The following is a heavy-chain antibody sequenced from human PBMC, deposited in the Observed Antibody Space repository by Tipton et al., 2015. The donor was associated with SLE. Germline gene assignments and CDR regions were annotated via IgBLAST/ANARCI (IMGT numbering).Heavy chain of an antibody. CDR2: IYYSGST. CDR1: GGSISSSSYY. CDR3: ASSTGYSSSWYGPFNWFDP. V-gene: IGHV4-39*07. Sequence: TLSLTCTGSGGSISSSSYYWGWIRQPPGKGLEWSGSIYYSGSTYYNPSLKSRVTISVDTSKNQFSLKLSSVTAADTAVYYCASSTGYSSSWYGPFNWFDPWGQGTLVTVSS. J-gene: IGHJ5*02. D-gene: IGHD6-13*01.